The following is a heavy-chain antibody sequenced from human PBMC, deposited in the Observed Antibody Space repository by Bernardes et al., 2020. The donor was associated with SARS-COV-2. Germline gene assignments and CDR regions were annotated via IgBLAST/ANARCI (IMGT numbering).Heavy chain of an antibody. D-gene: IGHD2-15*01. CDR3: ATNIVAHRVDYFDY. Sequence: ASVKVSCKASGYTFTGYYMHWVRQAPGQGLEWMGWINPNSGGTNYAQKFQGRVTMTRDTSISTAYMELSRLRSDDTAVYYCATNIVAHRVDYFDYWGQGTLVTVSS. V-gene: IGHV1-2*02. CDR2: INPNSGGT. CDR1: GYTFTGYY. J-gene: IGHJ4*02.